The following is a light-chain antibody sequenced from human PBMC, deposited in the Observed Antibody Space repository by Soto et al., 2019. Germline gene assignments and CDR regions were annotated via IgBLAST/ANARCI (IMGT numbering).Light chain of an antibody. CDR2: SAS. CDR1: QNLGTLY. V-gene: IGKV3-20*01. J-gene: IGKJ1*01. Sequence: EIVLTQSPGTLSLSPGERGTLSCRASQNLGTLYLAWHQQKSGQAPRLLIYSASRRATGIPDRFTGSGSGTDSTLTINRVEPEDFAVYFCQQYAGSPRTFGQGTKVEIK. CDR3: QQYAGSPRT.